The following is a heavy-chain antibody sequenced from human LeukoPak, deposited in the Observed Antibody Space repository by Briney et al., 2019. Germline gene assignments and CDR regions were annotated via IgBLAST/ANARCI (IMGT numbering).Heavy chain of an antibody. V-gene: IGHV4-39*07. CDR1: GGSISSSSYY. J-gene: IGHJ4*02. CDR2: IYYSGST. CDR3: ARSLGKKYSSSWYYFDY. Sequence: PSETLSLTCTVSGGSISSSSYYWGWIRQPPGKGLEWIGSIYYSGSTYYNPSLKSRVTISVDTSKNQFSLKLSSVTAADTAVYYCARSLGKKYSSSWYYFDYWGQGTLVTVSS. D-gene: IGHD6-13*01.